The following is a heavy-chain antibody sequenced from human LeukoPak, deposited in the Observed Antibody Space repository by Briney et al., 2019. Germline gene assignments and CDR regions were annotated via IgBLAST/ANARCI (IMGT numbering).Heavy chain of an antibody. CDR2: ISSSSSYI. Sequence: GGSLRLSCAASGFTLSSYSMNWVRQAPGKGLELVSSISSSSSYIYYADSVKGRFTISRDNAKNSLYLQMNSLRAEDTAVYYCARGVSRGYSGYVGDWGQGTLVTVSS. CDR3: ARGVSRGYSGYVGD. D-gene: IGHD5-12*01. J-gene: IGHJ4*02. V-gene: IGHV3-21*01. CDR1: GFTLSSYS.